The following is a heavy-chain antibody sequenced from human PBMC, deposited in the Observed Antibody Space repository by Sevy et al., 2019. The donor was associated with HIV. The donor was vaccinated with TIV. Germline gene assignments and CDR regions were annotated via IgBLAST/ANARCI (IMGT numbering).Heavy chain of an antibody. Sequence: GGSLRLSCAASGFTFSSYDMHWVRQAPGKGLGWVVVISYDGSNKYYADSVKGRLTISRDNSKNKLYLQRISLRAEATAVYYGFVVVPAAIQDWFDPWGQGTLVTVSS. D-gene: IGHD2-2*01. CDR3: FVVVPAAIQDWFDP. V-gene: IGHV3-30-3*01. CDR2: ISYDGSNK. J-gene: IGHJ5*02. CDR1: GFTFSSYD.